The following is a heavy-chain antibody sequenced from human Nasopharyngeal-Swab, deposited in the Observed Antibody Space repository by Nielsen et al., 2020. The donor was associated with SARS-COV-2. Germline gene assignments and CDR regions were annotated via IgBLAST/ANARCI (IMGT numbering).Heavy chain of an antibody. V-gene: IGHV4-34*01. CDR1: GGSFSGYY. Sequence: SETLSLTCAVYGGSFSGYYWSWIRQPPGKGLEWIGEINHSGSTNYNPSLKSRVTISVDTSKNQFSLKLSYVTAADTAVYYCARGIVVVPAAYTRYFDYWGQGTLVTVSS. CDR2: INHSGST. CDR3: ARGIVVVPAAYTRYFDY. J-gene: IGHJ4*02. D-gene: IGHD2-2*01.